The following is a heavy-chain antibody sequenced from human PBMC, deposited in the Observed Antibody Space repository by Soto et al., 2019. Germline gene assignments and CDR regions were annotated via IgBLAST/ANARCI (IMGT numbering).Heavy chain of an antibody. Sequence: SETLSLTCSIYSGSFSGYYWSWIRQPPGKGLEWIGEISQSGNTNYSPSLKSRVSISIDTSKKQFSLNLASVSAADTAVYYCARAQKVRGSSQTRPDFSGQGTLVTVS. CDR3: ARAQKVRGSSQTRPDF. CDR1: SGSFSGYY. J-gene: IGHJ4*02. CDR2: ISQSGNT. D-gene: IGHD6-6*01. V-gene: IGHV4-34*01.